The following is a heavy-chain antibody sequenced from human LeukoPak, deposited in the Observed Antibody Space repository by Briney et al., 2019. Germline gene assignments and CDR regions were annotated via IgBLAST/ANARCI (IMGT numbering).Heavy chain of an antibody. CDR3: ARGLYSSSWYSLGYMDV. V-gene: IGHV4-31*03. D-gene: IGHD6-13*01. Sequence: SSETLSLTCTVSGGSISSGGYYWSWIRQHPGKGLEGFGYIYYSGSTYYNPSLQSRVTISVDTSKNQFSLKLSSVTAADTAVYYCARGLYSSSWYSLGYMDVWGKGTTVTVSS. J-gene: IGHJ6*03. CDR2: IYYSGST. CDR1: GGSISSGGYY.